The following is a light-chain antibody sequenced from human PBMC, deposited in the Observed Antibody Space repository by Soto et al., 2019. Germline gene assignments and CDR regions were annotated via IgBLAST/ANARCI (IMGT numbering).Light chain of an antibody. Sequence: DIQMTQSPSSLSASVGDRVTITCRASQSISSYLNWYQQKPGKAPKLLIYAASSLQSGVPSRFSGSGSGTDLTLTISSLHPEDFATYYCQQSYSTPFTFGPGTKVDIK. CDR1: QSISSY. CDR2: AAS. V-gene: IGKV1-39*01. J-gene: IGKJ3*01. CDR3: QQSYSTPFT.